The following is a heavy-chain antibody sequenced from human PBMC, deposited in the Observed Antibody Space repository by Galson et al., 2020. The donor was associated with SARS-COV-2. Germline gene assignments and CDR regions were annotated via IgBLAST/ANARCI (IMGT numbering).Heavy chain of an antibody. V-gene: IGHV4-4*07. CDR2: IYTSGST. D-gene: IGHD3-22*01. Sequence: SETLSLTCTVSGGSISSYYWSWIRQPAGKGLEWIGRIYTSGSTNYNPSLKSRVTMSVDTSKNQFSLKLSSVTAADTAVYYCARAVSRYYDSSGYYHNWFDPWGQGTLVTVSS. CDR1: GGSISSYY. J-gene: IGHJ5*02. CDR3: ARAVSRYYDSSGYYHNWFDP.